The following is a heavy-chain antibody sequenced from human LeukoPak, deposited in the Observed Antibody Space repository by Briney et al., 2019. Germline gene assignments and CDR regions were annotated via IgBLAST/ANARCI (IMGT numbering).Heavy chain of an antibody. J-gene: IGHJ4*02. CDR3: ARHYYDSSGLACYFDY. CDR1: GGSISSTSSY. Sequence: PSETLSLTCTVSGGSISSTSSYWGWIRQPPGKGLEWIGSVRYSGKTYYNPSLKSRVTMSLDTSKNQFSLRLTSVTAADTAVYSCARHYYDSSGLACYFDYWGQGTLVTVSS. V-gene: IGHV4-39*01. CDR2: VRYSGKT. D-gene: IGHD3-22*01.